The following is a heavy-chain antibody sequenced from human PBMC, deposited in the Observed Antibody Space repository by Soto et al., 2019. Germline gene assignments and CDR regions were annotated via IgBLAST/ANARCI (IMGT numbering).Heavy chain of an antibody. CDR1: GFSFSSYS. CDR2: ISSSGSYI. CDR3: ARLPGHFYYDTSSYFP. D-gene: IGHD3-22*01. V-gene: IGHV3-21*01. J-gene: IGHJ5*02. Sequence: VGSLRLSCAASGFSFSSYSMNWVRQAPGKGLESVSSISSSGSYIYFADSVKGRFTISRDNAKNSLFLQMNSLGDEDTAVYYCARLPGHFYYDTSSYFPWGQGTLVTVSS.